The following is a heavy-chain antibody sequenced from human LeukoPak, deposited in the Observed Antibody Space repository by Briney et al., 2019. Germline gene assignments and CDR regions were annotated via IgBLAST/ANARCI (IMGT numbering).Heavy chain of an antibody. CDR3: AKVSSDAFDI. J-gene: IGHJ3*02. Sequence: GGSLRLSCAASGFTFDNYGLSWVRQAPGKGLEWVSAISGSGGNTYYAGSVKGRFTISRDNSKNTLYLQMNSLRAEDTAVYYCAKVSSDAFDIWGQGTMVTVSS. CDR2: ISGSGGNT. CDR1: GFTFDNYG. V-gene: IGHV3-23*01.